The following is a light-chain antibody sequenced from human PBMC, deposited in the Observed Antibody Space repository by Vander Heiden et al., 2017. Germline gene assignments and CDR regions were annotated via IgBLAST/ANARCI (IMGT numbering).Light chain of an antibody. CDR1: AGAVTSGYY. J-gene: IGLJ1*01. Sequence: QTVVTQEPSPTVTPLGTVTLTCASSAGAVTSGYYPNWFQQKPGQAPRALIYSTRNKQSWTPARFSGSLLGGKAALTLSGVQPEDEAEYYCLLYYGTAYVFGTGTKVTVL. V-gene: IGLV7-43*01. CDR2: STR. CDR3: LLYYGTAYV.